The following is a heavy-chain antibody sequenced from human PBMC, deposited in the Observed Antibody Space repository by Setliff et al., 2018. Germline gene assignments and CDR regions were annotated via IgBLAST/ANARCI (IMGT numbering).Heavy chain of an antibody. Sequence: VKVSCKASGYAFTTYAITWMRQAPGQRLEWMGWINTNTGNPSYAQGFTGRFVFSLDTSVSTAYLQISSLKAEDTAVYYCARDLWFLDYDSGSGAFDIWGQGTMVTV. CDR2: INTNTGNP. CDR3: ARDLWFLDYDSGSGAFDI. V-gene: IGHV7-4-1*02. CDR1: GYAFTTYA. J-gene: IGHJ3*02. D-gene: IGHD3-22*01.